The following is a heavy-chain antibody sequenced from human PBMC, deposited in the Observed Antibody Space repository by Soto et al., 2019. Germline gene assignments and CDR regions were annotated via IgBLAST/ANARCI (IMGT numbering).Heavy chain of an antibody. CDR1: GGSFTGYF. CDR2: INQSGST. Sequence: QVQLQQWGAGLLKPSETLSLTCAVSGGSFTGYFWNWIRKTPGKGLEWIGEINQSGSTTYNPSLKSRVTISVDRSKNQFSLGLNSVTAADTAVYYCARGNFWSGYDPSYYYYMDVWGKGTAVTVSS. D-gene: IGHD3-3*01. CDR3: ARGNFWSGYDPSYYYYMDV. V-gene: IGHV4-34*02. J-gene: IGHJ6*03.